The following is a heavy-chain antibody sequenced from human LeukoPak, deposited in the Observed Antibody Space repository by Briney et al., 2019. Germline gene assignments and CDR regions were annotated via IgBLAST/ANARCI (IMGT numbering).Heavy chain of an antibody. J-gene: IGHJ4*02. V-gene: IGHV1-8*01. D-gene: IGHD3-3*01. CDR3: ARWSGYYSRFDY. CDR2: MNPNSGNT. CDR1: GYTFTSYD. Sequence: GASVKVSXKASGYTFTSYDINWARQATGQGLEWMGWMNPNSGNTGYAQKFQGRVTMTRNTSISTAYMELSSLRSEDTAMYYCARWSGYYSRFDYWGQGTLVTVSS.